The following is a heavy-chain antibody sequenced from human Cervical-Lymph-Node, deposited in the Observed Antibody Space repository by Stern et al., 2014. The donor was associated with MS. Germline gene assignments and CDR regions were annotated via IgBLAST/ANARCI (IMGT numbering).Heavy chain of an antibody. CDR2: ITWNSNTL. J-gene: IGHJ4*02. D-gene: IGHD3-22*01. CDR3: AKAAYFDSSGPIGN. CDR1: GFTFEDYP. Sequence: EVQLLESGGGLVQPGRSLRLSCVASGFTFEDYPMHWVRQAPGKGLEWVSTITWNSNTLTYADSVKGRFTISRDNARTSLYLQMNNLRADDTAFYYCAKAAYFDSSGPIGNWGQGTLVIVSS. V-gene: IGHV3-9*01.